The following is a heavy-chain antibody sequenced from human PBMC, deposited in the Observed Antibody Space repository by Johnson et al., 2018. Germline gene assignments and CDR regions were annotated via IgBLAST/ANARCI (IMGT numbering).Heavy chain of an antibody. V-gene: IGHV3-30*18. D-gene: IGHD2-15*01. CDR1: GFTFSSYG. Sequence: QVQLVESGGGVVQPGRSLRLSCAASGFTFSSYGMHWVRQAPGKGLEWVAVISYDGSNKYYADSVKGRFTISRDNSKNTLYLQMNSLRAEDTAVYYCSKFFVRMSHIVGVVAAPHAVPDVWGKGTTVTVSS. CDR3: SKFFVRMSHIVGVVAAPHAVPDV. CDR2: ISYDGSNK. J-gene: IGHJ6*04.